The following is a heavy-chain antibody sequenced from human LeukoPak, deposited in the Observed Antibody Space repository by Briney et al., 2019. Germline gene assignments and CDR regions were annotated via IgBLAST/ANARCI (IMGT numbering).Heavy chain of an antibody. CDR2: IFHSGST. V-gene: IGHV4-39*01. J-gene: IGHJ4*02. D-gene: IGHD6-13*01. CDR1: AASISSSYFY. CDR3: ARQCGDSWVNDY. Sequence: PSDTLSPTYTLSAASISSSYFYWSWIRQPPGKGLEWIGNIFHSGSTHDSPSLKSRVTIFVDTSRKEFSLRLSAATAADTAVYYCARQCGDSWVNDYWGQGTLVTVSS.